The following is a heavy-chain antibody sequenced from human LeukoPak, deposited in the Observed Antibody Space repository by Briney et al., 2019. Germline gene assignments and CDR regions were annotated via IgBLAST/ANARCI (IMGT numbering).Heavy chain of an antibody. CDR1: GYSFTSYW. Sequence: GESLKISCKGSGYSFTSYWIGWVRQMPGKGLEWMGIIYPGDSDTRYSPSFQGQVTISADKSISTAYLQWSSLKASDTAMYYCARQSPVPAAHRLEFFDYWGQGTLVTVSS. CDR2: IYPGDSDT. D-gene: IGHD2-2*01. J-gene: IGHJ4*02. CDR3: ARQSPVPAAHRLEFFDY. V-gene: IGHV5-51*01.